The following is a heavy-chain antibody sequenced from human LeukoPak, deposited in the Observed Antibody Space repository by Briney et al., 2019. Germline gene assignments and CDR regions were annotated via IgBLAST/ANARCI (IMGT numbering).Heavy chain of an antibody. V-gene: IGHV3-30*04. CDR3: ARGYSSGWYNYFDY. CDR1: GLTFSSYA. Sequence: GGSLRLSCAASGLTFSSYAMHWVRQAPGKGLEWVAVISYDGSNKYYADSVKGRFTISRDNSKNTLYLQMNSLRAEDTAVYYCARGYSSGWYNYFDYWGQGTLVTVSS. D-gene: IGHD6-19*01. J-gene: IGHJ4*02. CDR2: ISYDGSNK.